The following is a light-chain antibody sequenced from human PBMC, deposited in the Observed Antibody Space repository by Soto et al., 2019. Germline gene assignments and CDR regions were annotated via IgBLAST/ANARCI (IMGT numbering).Light chain of an antibody. Sequence: QSVLTQPPSVSGAPGQKVIISCTGSSSNIGAGYDVHWYQQLPGTAPKLLIYGNSNRPSGVPDRLSGSKSCTSASLAITGLQVEDEADYYCQSYDSSLSAAVFGGGTKL. V-gene: IGLV1-40*01. CDR3: QSYDSSLSAAV. CDR2: GNS. CDR1: SSNIGAGYD. J-gene: IGLJ2*01.